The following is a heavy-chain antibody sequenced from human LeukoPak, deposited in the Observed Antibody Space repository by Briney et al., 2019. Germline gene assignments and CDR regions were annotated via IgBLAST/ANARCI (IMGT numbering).Heavy chain of an antibody. CDR1: GGTFSSYA. CDR2: IIPIFGTA. D-gene: IGHD3-22*01. V-gene: IGHV1-69*05. J-gene: IGHJ5*02. Sequence: SVKVSCKASGGTFSSYAISWVRQAPGQGLEWMGGIIPIFGTANYAQKFQGRVTITTDESTSTAYMELSSLRSEDTAVYYCARGTPRGSGYDSSGNNWFDPWGQGTLVTVSS. CDR3: ARGTPRGSGYDSSGNNWFDP.